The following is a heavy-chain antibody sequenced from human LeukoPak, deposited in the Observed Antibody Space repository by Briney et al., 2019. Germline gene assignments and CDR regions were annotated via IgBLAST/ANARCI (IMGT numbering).Heavy chain of an antibody. V-gene: IGHV3-7*01. D-gene: IGHD3-10*01. CDR1: GFTFSSYW. Sequence: GGSLRLSCAASGFTFSSYWMSWVRQAPGKGLEWVANIKQDGSEKYYVDSEKGRFTISRDNSKNTLYPQMNSLRAEDTAVYYCAKDGRLWFGELLAYYFDYWGQGTLVTVSS. J-gene: IGHJ4*02. CDR3: AKDGRLWFGELLAYYFDY. CDR2: IKQDGSEK.